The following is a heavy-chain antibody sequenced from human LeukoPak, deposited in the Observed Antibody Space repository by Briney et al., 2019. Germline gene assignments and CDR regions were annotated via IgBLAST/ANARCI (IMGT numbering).Heavy chain of an antibody. CDR3: ARAKLTTYYDILTGYCLFDY. J-gene: IGHJ4*02. CDR2: ISYDGSNK. V-gene: IGHV3-30-3*01. Sequence: GRSLRPSCAASGFTFSSYAMHWVRQAPGKGLEWVAVISYDGSNKYYAGSVKGRFTISRDNSKNTLYLQMNSLRAEDTAVYYCARAKLTTYYDILTGYCLFDYWGQGTLVTVSS. D-gene: IGHD3-9*01. CDR1: GFTFSSYA.